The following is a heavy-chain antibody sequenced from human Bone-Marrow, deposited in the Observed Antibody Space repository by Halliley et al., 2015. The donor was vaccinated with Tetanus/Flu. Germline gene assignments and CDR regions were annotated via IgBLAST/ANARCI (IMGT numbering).Heavy chain of an antibody. CDR3: ARDLMRWEFGYGTSLYSVF. CDR2: ISAYSGNT. Sequence: QLVQSGAEVRKPGASVKVSCKTSGYTFLTYGINWVRQAPGQGLEWLGWISAYSGNTNSAQKLQGRLTMTTDTSTYTAYLDLRSLRSDDPAVYYCARDLMRWEFGYGTSLYSVFWGQGTLVTVSS. D-gene: IGHD6-13*01. CDR1: GYTFLTYG. J-gene: IGHJ4*02. V-gene: IGHV1-18*04.